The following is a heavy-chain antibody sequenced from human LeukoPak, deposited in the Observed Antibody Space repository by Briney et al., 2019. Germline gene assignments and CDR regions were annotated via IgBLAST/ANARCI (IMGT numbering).Heavy chain of an antibody. CDR1: GFTFSSYG. J-gene: IGHJ6*03. CDR3: AKRADSSGYYSIYYYMDV. V-gene: IGHV3-30*02. D-gene: IGHD3-22*01. Sequence: GRSLRLSCAASGFTFSSYGMHWVRQAPGKGLGWVAFIRYDGSNKYYADSVKGRFTISRDNSKNTLYLQMNSLRAEDTAVYYCAKRADSSGYYSIYYYMDVWGKGTTVTISS. CDR2: IRYDGSNK.